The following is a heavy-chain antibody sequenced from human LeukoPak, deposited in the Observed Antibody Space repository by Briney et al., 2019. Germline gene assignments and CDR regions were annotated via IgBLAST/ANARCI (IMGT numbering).Heavy chain of an antibody. J-gene: IGHJ4*02. CDR3: AEDLYFGDLWDY. V-gene: IGHV3-23*01. CDR2: ISGSGGPT. CDR1: GFTFSSYG. D-gene: IGHD3-10*01. Sequence: PGGSLRLSCTASGFTFSSYGMSWVRQAPGKGLDWVSAISGSGGPTYYADSVKGRFTISRDNSKNTVYLQMNSLRAEDTAVYYCAEDLYFGDLWDYWGQGTLVTVSS.